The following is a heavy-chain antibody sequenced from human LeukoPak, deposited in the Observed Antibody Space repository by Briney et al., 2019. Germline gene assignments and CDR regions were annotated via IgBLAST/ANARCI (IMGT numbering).Heavy chain of an antibody. CDR2: INPNSGGT. J-gene: IGHJ6*03. V-gene: IGHV1-2*02. CDR1: GYTFTGYY. D-gene: IGHD2-2*01. Sequence: ASVKVSCKASGYTFTGYYMHWVRQAPGQGLEWMGWINPNSGGTNYAQKFQGRVTITTDESTSTAYMELSSLRSEDTAVYYCASRIADCSSTSCYGDYYYYYYMDVWGKGTTVTVSS. CDR3: ASRIADCSSTSCYGDYYYYYYMDV.